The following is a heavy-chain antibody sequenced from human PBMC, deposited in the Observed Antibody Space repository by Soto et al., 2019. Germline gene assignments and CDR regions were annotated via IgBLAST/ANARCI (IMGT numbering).Heavy chain of an antibody. V-gene: IGHV3-23*01. CDR1: GFTFSSYA. J-gene: IGHJ6*03. Sequence: EVQLLESGGGLVQPGGSLRLSCAASGFTFSSYAMSWVRQAPGKGLEWVSAISGSGGSTYYADSVKGRFTISRDNSKNTLYLQMNSLRAEDTAVYYCAKTGARVRGVSVYYYYMDVWGKGTTVTVSS. D-gene: IGHD3-10*01. CDR3: AKTGARVRGVSVYYYYMDV. CDR2: ISGSGGST.